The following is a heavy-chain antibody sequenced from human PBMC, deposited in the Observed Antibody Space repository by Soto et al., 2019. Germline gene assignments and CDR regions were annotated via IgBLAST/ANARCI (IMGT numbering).Heavy chain of an antibody. V-gene: IGHV3-23*01. Sequence: GGSLRLSCAASGFTFSSFAMSWVRQAPGKGLEWVSAISGSGGSTYYADSVKGRFTISRDNSKNTLYLQMNSLRAEDTAVYYCAKHYGDYSNNWFDPWGQGTLVTVSS. CDR2: ISGSGGST. J-gene: IGHJ5*02. D-gene: IGHD4-17*01. CDR3: AKHYGDYSNNWFDP. CDR1: GFTFSSFA.